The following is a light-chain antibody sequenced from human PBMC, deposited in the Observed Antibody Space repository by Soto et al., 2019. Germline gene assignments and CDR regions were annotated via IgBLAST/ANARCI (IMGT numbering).Light chain of an antibody. J-gene: IGLJ1*01. Sequence: QSVLTQPASVSASPGQSITISCTGTSSDVGAYHYVSWYQHHPGKAPKLMIYQVTNRPSGVSDRFSGSKSGNTASLTISGLRADDEADYYCTSYSSTDTFYVFGTGTKVTVL. CDR3: TSYSSTDTFYV. CDR1: SSDVGAYHY. CDR2: QVT. V-gene: IGLV2-14*01.